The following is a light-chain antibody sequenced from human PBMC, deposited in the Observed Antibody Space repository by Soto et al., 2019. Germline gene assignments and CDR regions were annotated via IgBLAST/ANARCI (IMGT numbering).Light chain of an antibody. J-gene: IGKJ4*01. CDR2: VAS. Sequence: IQLTQSPSSLSASVGDRITITCRASQGINNHLAWYQQKPGKAPKVLIYVASTLQSGVPSRFSGSGSGTDFTLTINSLQPEDFATYYCQQINSSPLTFGGGTKVEIK. CDR3: QQINSSPLT. V-gene: IGKV1-9*01. CDR1: QGINNH.